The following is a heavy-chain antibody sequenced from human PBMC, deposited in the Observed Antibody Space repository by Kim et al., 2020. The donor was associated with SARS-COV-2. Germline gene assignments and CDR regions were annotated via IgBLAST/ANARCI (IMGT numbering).Heavy chain of an antibody. J-gene: IGHJ6*02. CDR3: ARHRGIIATNYYGMDV. CDR1: GYSFTSYW. Sequence: GESLKISCKGSGYSFTSYWISWVRQMPGKGLEWMGRIDPSDSYTNYSPSFQGHVTISADKSISTAYLQGSSLKASDTAMYYCARHRGIIATNYYGMDVWGQGTTVTVSS. D-gene: IGHD6-13*01. V-gene: IGHV5-10-1*01. CDR2: IDPSDSYT.